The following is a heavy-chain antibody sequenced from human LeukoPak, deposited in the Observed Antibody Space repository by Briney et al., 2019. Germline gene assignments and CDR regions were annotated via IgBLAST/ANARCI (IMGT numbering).Heavy chain of an antibody. V-gene: IGHV4-34*01. Sequence: SSETLSLTSAVYGGSFSGYYWSWIRQPPGKGLEWIGEINHSGSTNYNPSLKSRVTMSVDTSKNQFSLRLSSVTAADTAVYYCARDGSGSYSKLDSWGQGTLVTVSS. CDR2: INHSGST. D-gene: IGHD3-10*01. J-gene: IGHJ4*02. CDR1: GGSFSGYY. CDR3: ARDGSGSYSKLDS.